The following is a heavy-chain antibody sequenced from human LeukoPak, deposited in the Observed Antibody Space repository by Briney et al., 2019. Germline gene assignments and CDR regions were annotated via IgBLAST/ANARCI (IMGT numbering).Heavy chain of an antibody. Sequence: SSETLSLTCTVSGGSISSYYWSWIRQPPGKGLEWIGEINNSGSTNYNPSLKSRVIISVDTSKNQFSLRVNSVTVADAAVYYCARDQSFEMDAFDVWGQGTMVTVSS. CDR2: INNSGST. V-gene: IGHV4-34*01. CDR1: GGSISSYY. CDR3: ARDQSFEMDAFDV. J-gene: IGHJ3*01. D-gene: IGHD5-24*01.